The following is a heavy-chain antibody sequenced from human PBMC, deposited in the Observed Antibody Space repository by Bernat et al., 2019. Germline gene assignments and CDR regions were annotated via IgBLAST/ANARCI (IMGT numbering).Heavy chain of an antibody. CDR2: ISSSSSYT. V-gene: IGHV3-11*05. D-gene: IGHD3-22*01. J-gene: IGHJ4*02. Sequence: QVQLVESGGGLVKPGGSLRLSCAASGFTFSDYYMSWIRQAPGKGLEWVSYISSSSSYTNYADSVKGRFTISRDNAKNLLYLQMNSLRAEDTAVYYCARAPSSSGYYFYFDYWGQGTLVTVSS. CDR3: ARAPSSSGYYFYFDY. CDR1: GFTFSDYY.